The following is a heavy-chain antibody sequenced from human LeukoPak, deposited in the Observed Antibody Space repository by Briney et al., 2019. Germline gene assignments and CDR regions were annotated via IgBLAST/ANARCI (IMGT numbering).Heavy chain of an antibody. CDR3: ARDYYDSSGYVFQH. CDR1: GYTFTSYG. V-gene: IGHV1-18*01. Sequence: ASVKVSCKASGYTFTSYGISWVRQAPGQGLEWMGWISAYNGNTNYAQKLQGRVTMTTDTSTSTAYMELRSLRFDDTAVYYCARDYYDSSGYVFQHWGQGTLVTVSS. CDR2: ISAYNGNT. J-gene: IGHJ1*01. D-gene: IGHD3-22*01.